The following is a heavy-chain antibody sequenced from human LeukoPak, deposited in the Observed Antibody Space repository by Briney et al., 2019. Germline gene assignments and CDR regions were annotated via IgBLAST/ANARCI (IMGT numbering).Heavy chain of an antibody. J-gene: IGHJ6*03. CDR3: ARDRDSSSWYANYYYYMDV. CDR1: GFTFSSYS. Sequence: GGSLRLSCAASGFTFSSYSMNWVRQAPGKGLEWVSYISSSSSTIYYADSVKGRFTISRDNAKNSLYLQMNSLRAEDTAVYYCARDRDSSSWYANYYYYMDVWGKGTTVTVSS. V-gene: IGHV3-48*01. CDR2: ISSSSSTI. D-gene: IGHD6-13*01.